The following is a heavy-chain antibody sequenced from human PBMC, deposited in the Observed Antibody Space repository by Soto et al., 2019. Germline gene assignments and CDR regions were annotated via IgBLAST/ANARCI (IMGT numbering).Heavy chain of an antibody. J-gene: IGHJ5*02. CDR1: GFTFVRYA. Sequence: SLRLSCAASGFTFVRYAMSWVRQAPGKGLEWVSAISGSGGSTYYADSVKGRFTISRDNSKNTLYLQMNSLRAEDTAVYYCAKPLNAATPNWFDPWGQGTLVTVSS. V-gene: IGHV3-23*01. CDR2: ISGSGGST. CDR3: AKPLNAATPNWFDP. D-gene: IGHD2-2*01.